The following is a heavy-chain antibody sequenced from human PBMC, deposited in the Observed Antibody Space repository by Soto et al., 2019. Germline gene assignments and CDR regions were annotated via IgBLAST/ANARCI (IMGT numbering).Heavy chain of an antibody. Sequence: LRLSCAASGFTFSSYSMNWVRQAPGKGLEWVSYISSSSSTIYYADSVKGRFTISRDNAKNSLYLQMNSLRAEDTAVYYCASVRGSSTSCKGAYYYYYMDVWGKGTTVTVSS. CDR2: ISSSSSTI. CDR1: GFTFSSYS. D-gene: IGHD2-2*01. CDR3: ASVRGSSTSCKGAYYYYYMDV. J-gene: IGHJ6*03. V-gene: IGHV3-48*01.